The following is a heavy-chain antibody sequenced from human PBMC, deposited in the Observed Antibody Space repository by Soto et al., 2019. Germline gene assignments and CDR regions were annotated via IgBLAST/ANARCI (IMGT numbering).Heavy chain of an antibody. J-gene: IGHJ3*02. Sequence: AASVKVSCKASGGTFSSYAISWVRQAPGQGLEWMGGIIPIFGTANYAQKFQGRVTITADESTSTAYMELSSLRSEDTAVYYCARGLRVSDAFDIWGQGTMVTVSS. CDR2: IIPIFGTA. D-gene: IGHD4-17*01. CDR3: ARGLRVSDAFDI. V-gene: IGHV1-69*13. CDR1: GGTFSSYA.